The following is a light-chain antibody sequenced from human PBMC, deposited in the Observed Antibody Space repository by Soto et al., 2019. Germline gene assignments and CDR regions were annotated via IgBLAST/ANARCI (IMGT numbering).Light chain of an antibody. Sequence: QSVFTQPPSVSAAPGQKVTISCSGITSNIGNNYVSWYQQLPGTAPKLLMYDNNKRPSGIPDRFSGSKSGTSATLGITGLQTGDEADYYCLTWDSCLSVGVFGTGTKVTVL. V-gene: IGLV1-51*01. CDR2: DNN. CDR3: LTWDSCLSVGV. J-gene: IGLJ1*01. CDR1: TSNIGNNY.